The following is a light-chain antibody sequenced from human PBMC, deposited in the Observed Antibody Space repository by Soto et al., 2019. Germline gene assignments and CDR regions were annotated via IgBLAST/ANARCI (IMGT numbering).Light chain of an antibody. V-gene: IGKV1-9*01. CDR3: QQLNSFPRT. Sequence: DIQLTQSPSFLSASVGDRVTITCRASQGISSYLAWYQQKPGKAPKLLIYAASTLQSGVPSTFSGSGSGTEFTLTISSRQPEDVATYFCQQLNSFPRTFGGGTKVEIK. CDR2: AAS. J-gene: IGKJ4*01. CDR1: QGISSY.